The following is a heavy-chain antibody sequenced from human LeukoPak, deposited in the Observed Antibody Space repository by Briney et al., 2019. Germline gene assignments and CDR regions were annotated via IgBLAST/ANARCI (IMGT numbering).Heavy chain of an antibody. CDR1: GGSIINSNSFS. CDR3: ARLSILTGYYPYFDY. J-gene: IGHJ4*02. Sequence: SETLSLTCTVSGGSIINSNSFSWVWIRQPPGKGLEWIGSVYYSGFTYYNPSLKSRVTISVDTSKNQFSLKLSSVTAADTAVYYCARLSILTGYYPYFDYWGQGTLVTVSS. V-gene: IGHV4-39*07. D-gene: IGHD3-9*01. CDR2: VYYSGFT.